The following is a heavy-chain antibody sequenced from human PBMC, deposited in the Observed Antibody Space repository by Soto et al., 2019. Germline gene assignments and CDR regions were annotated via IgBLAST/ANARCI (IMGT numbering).Heavy chain of an antibody. Sequence: PGGSLRLSCVVSRFTFTSYAMNWVRQAPGKGLEWVAAISASGGATIHADSVKGRLTISRDNSKNTLYLQMNSLRAEDTAVYYCAKDVEGGSLFRGAFDYWGQGTQVTVSS. CDR1: RFTFTSYA. CDR2: ISASGGAT. CDR3: AKDVEGGSLFRGAFDY. J-gene: IGHJ4*02. V-gene: IGHV3-23*01. D-gene: IGHD1-26*01.